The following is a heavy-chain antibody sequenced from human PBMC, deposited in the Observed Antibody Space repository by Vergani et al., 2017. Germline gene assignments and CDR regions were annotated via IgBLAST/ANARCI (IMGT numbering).Heavy chain of an antibody. CDR2: IIPILGIA. Sequence: QVQLVQSGAEVKKPGSSVKVSCKASGGTFSSYTISWVRQAPGQGLEWMGRIIPILGIANYAQKFQGRVTITADESTSTAYMELSSLRSEDTAVYYCARGGERYCSSTSCYTGYFDYWGQGTLVTVSS. V-gene: IGHV1-69*02. CDR3: ARGGERYCSSTSCYTGYFDY. CDR1: GGTFSSYT. D-gene: IGHD2-2*02. J-gene: IGHJ4*02.